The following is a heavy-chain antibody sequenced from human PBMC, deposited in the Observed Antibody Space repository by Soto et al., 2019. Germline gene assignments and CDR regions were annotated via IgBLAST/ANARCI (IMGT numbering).Heavy chain of an antibody. D-gene: IGHD3-9*01. V-gene: IGHV3-23*01. Sequence: GRSLRLSCAASGFTFTSHAMHWVLQAPGKGLEWVATINDDGSHTYYADSVKGRFTISRDNSKGTLCLQMIGLRAEDTAVYYWAKEPSTGPADLWGQGTLVTVS. J-gene: IGHJ4*02. CDR1: GFTFTSHA. CDR2: INDDGSHT. CDR3: AKEPSTGPADL.